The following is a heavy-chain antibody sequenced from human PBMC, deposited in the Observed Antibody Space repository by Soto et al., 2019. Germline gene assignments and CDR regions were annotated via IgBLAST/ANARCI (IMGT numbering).Heavy chain of an antibody. V-gene: IGHV3-66*01. D-gene: IGHD6-13*01. J-gene: IGHJ4*02. CDR1: GFTVSSNY. CDR3: ARLGWYSSSWIISY. Sequence: EVKLVESGGGLVQPGGSLRLSCAASGFTVSSNYMSWVRQAPGKGLEWVSVIYSGGSTYYADSVKGRFTISRDNSKNTLYLQMNSLRAEDTAVYYCARLGWYSSSWIISYWGQGTLVTVSS. CDR2: IYSGGST.